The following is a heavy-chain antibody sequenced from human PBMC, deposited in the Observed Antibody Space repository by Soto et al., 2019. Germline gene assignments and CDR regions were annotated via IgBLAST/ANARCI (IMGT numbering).Heavy chain of an antibody. CDR1: GVSFSGYY. D-gene: IGHD3-16*01. CDR3: ARGWGLGVFDY. V-gene: IGHV4-34*01. Sequence: QVQLQQWGAGLLKPSETLSLTCAVYGVSFSGYYWNWIRQPPGRGLEWIGEINHSGSTNYNPSLKSRFALSVDPSKNQFPLKLSSVTAADTAVYYCARGWGLGVFDYWGQGTLVTVSS. J-gene: IGHJ4*02. CDR2: INHSGST.